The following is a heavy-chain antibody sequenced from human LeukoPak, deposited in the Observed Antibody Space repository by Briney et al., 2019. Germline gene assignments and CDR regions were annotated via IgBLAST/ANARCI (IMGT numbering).Heavy chain of an antibody. J-gene: IGHJ5*01. V-gene: IGHV3-23*01. CDR1: RFTFSSYG. CDR3: AKVGSHGTPLWFDS. D-gene: IGHD5-24*01. Sequence: GGSLRISCAASRFTFSSYGLSWVRQAPGKGLEWVSGISGSVSTKYYADSVKARFTISRDNSKNTLYLQMKSLRAADTAVYYCAKVGSHGTPLWFDSWGQGTLVTVSS. CDR2: ISGSVSTK.